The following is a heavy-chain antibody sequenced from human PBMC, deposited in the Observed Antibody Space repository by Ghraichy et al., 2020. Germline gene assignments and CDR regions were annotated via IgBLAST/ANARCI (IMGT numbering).Heavy chain of an antibody. CDR3: AKVRYDSRVWFDY. J-gene: IGHJ4*02. V-gene: IGHV3-23*01. CDR2: ISGSGGST. Sequence: GALRLSCAASGFTFSSYAMSWVRQAPGKGLEWVSAISGSGGSTYYADSVKGRFTISRDNSKNTLYLQMNGLRAEDTAVYYCAKVRYDSRVWFDYWGQGTLVTVSS. D-gene: IGHD3-22*01. CDR1: GFTFSSYA.